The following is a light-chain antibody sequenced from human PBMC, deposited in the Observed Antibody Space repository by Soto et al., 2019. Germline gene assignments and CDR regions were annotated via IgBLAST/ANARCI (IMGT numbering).Light chain of an antibody. V-gene: IGKV1-39*01. CDR3: QQIISAPHT. CDR2: AAP. J-gene: IGKJ4*01. CDR1: QSISIY. Sequence: DIQMTQSPSSLSASVGDRVTITCRASQSISIYLNWYQQKLGEAPKLLIYAAPSLQSGILSMFSGSRSGTDFTLTIIRLQPQDSASYFSQQIISAPHTYGGATKVDSK.